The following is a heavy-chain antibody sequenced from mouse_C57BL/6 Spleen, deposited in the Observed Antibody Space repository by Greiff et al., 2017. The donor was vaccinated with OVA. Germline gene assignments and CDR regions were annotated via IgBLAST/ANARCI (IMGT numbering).Heavy chain of an antibody. Sequence: EVKLMESGGGLVKPGGSLKLSCAASGFTFSSYTMSWVRQTPEKRLEWVATISGGGGNTYYTDSVKGRFTISRDNAKNTLYLQMSSLRSEDTALYYCARPIDWYFDVWGTGTTVTVSS. CDR2: ISGGGGNT. CDR1: GFTFSSYT. J-gene: IGHJ1*03. V-gene: IGHV5-9*01. CDR3: ARPIDWYFDV.